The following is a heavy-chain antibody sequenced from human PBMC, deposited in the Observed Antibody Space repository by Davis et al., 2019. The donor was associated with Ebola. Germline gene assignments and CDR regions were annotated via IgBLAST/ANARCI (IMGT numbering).Heavy chain of an antibody. CDR2: INAGNGNT. Sequence: ASVLVSCNASGYTFTSYAMHWVRQAPGQRLEWMGWINAGNGNTKYSQKFRGRVTITRDTSASTAYMELSSLRSEDTAVYYCARGGQLVIWYYYYGMDVWGQGTTVTVSS. J-gene: IGHJ6*02. D-gene: IGHD6-6*01. CDR3: ARGGQLVIWYYYYGMDV. V-gene: IGHV1-3*01. CDR1: GYTFTSYA.